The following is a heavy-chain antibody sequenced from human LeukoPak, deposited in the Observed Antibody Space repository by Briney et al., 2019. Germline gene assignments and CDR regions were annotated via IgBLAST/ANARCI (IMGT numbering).Heavy chain of an antibody. CDR3: ARDTYSSSSGFDY. CDR2: NSSSSSYI. Sequence: GGSLRLSCAASGFTFSSYSMNWVRQAPGKGLEWVSSNSSSSSYIYYADSVKGRFTISRDNAKNSLYLQMNSLRAEDTAVYYCARDTYSSSSGFDYWGQGTLVTVSS. D-gene: IGHD6-6*01. V-gene: IGHV3-21*01. J-gene: IGHJ4*02. CDR1: GFTFSSYS.